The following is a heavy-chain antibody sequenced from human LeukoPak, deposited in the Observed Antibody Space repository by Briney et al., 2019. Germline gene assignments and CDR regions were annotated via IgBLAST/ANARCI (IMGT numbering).Heavy chain of an antibody. J-gene: IGHJ6*02. CDR2: INHSGST. CDR1: GGSFSGYY. D-gene: IGHD3-3*01. CDR3: ARDRLYYDFWSGYQFYYYYGMDV. Sequence: SETLSLTCAVYGGSFSGYYWRWIRQPPGKGLEWIGEINHSGSTNYNPSLKSRVTISVDTSKNQFSLKLSSVTAADTAVYYCARDRLYYDFWSGYQFYYYYGMDVWGQGTTVTVSS. V-gene: IGHV4-34*01.